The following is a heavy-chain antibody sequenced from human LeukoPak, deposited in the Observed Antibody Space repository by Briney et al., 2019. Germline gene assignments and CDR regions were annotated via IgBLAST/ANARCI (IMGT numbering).Heavy chain of an antibody. V-gene: IGHV3-66*01. D-gene: IGHD2/OR15-2a*01. Sequence: GGSLRLSCAASGFTFSSYAMHWVRQAPGKGLEWVSVIYSGGSTYYADSVKGRFTISRDNSKNTLYLQMNSLRAEDTAVCYCARDEPSPDSTDLDYWGQGTLVTVSS. CDR3: ARDEPSPDSTDLDY. CDR1: GFTFSSYA. CDR2: IYSGGST. J-gene: IGHJ4*02.